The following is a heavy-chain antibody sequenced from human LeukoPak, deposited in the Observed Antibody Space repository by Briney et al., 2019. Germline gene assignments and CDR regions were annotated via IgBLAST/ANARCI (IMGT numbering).Heavy chain of an antibody. CDR2: ISSSGSGDNT. CDR1: GVTLSTYA. Sequence: GGSLRLSCAASGVTLSTYAMSWARQAPGKGLEWVSGISSSGSGDNTYYADSVKGRFTISRDNSKNTLYLQMNSLRAEDTAVYYCAKEAYDFWSGYNYGMDVWGQGTTVTVSS. V-gene: IGHV3-23*01. CDR3: AKEAYDFWSGYNYGMDV. J-gene: IGHJ6*02. D-gene: IGHD3-3*01.